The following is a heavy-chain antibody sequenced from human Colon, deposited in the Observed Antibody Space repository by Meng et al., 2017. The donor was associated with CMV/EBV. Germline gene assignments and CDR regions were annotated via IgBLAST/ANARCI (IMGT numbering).Heavy chain of an antibody. V-gene: IGHV1-69*05. CDR1: VDPLKNYA. Sequence: CKVFVDPLKNYAIDWVRQAPGQGLAWVGGIIPLFGTTTYAQRFQDRVTLTTDESTMTVYMEVTSLRLEDTAVYYCATTPKLAPRLDYWGQGTLVTVSS. CDR2: IIPLFGTT. D-gene: IGHD6-6*01. J-gene: IGHJ4*02. CDR3: ATTPKLAPRLDY.